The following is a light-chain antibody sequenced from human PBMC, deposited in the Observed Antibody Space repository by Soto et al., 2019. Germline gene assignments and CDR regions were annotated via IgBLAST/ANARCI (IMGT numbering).Light chain of an antibody. CDR3: QQYDDSIT. CDR1: QSVSSNY. Sequence: EIVLTQSPGTLSLSPGERATLSCRVSQSVSSNYLAWYQQKPGQAPRLLIYGASSRAAGIPDRFSGSGSGTDFTLTISRLEPEDFAVYSCQQYDDSITFGQGTRLEIE. V-gene: IGKV3-20*01. J-gene: IGKJ5*01. CDR2: GAS.